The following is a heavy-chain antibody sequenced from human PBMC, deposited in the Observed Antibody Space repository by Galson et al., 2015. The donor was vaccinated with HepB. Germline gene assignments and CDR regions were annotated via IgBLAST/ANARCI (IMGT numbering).Heavy chain of an antibody. D-gene: IGHD3-16*01. Sequence: SVKVSCKVSGYTLTELSMHWVRQAPGKGLEWMGGFDPEDGETINAQKFQGRVTMTEDTSTDTAYMELSSLRSEDTAAYYCATGKALGGAPRYWDQGTLVTVSS. CDR1: GYTLTELS. CDR3: ATGKALGGAPRY. J-gene: IGHJ4*02. CDR2: FDPEDGET. V-gene: IGHV1-24*01.